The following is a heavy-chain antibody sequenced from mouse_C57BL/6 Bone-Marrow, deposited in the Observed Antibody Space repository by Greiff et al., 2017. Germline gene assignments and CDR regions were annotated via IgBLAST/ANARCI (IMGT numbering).Heavy chain of an antibody. J-gene: IGHJ3*01. CDR1: GYTFTSYW. CDR2: IYPSDSET. V-gene: IGHV1-61*01. Sequence: QVQLQQPGAELVRPGSSVKLSCKASGYTFTSYWLDWVKQRPGQGLEWIGNIYPSDSETHYYQKFKDKATLTVDKSSSTAYMQLSSLTSEDSAVYYCARGGWLLRGFAYWGQGTLVTVSA. CDR3: ARGGWLLRGFAY. D-gene: IGHD2-3*01.